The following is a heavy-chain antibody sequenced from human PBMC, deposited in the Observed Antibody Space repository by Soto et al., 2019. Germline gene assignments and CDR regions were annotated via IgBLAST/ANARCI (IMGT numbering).Heavy chain of an antibody. CDR2: IYPGDSDT. CDR1: GYSFTSYW. V-gene: IGHV5-51*01. D-gene: IGHD2-2*01. J-gene: IGHJ6*02. Sequence: GESLKISCKGSGYSFTSYWIGWVRQMPGKGLEWMGIIYPGDSDTRYSPSFQGQVTISADKSISTAYLQWSSLKASDTAMYYCARHRHCSSTSCYAAHYYYYGMDVWGQGTTVTVSS. CDR3: ARHRHCSSTSCYAAHYYYYGMDV.